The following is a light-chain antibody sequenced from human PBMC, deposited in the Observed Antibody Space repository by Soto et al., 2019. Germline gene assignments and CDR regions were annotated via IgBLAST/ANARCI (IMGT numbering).Light chain of an antibody. CDR1: QIVGSD. Sequence: EIVMTQSPATLSVSPGERATLSCRASQIVGSDLARYQQKPGQAPRLLMYAASTRATGIPARFSGSGSWIEFTLTIFSLYSEDFAVYYCQQYNNWRLTLGGGTKVDIK. J-gene: IGKJ4*01. V-gene: IGKV3-15*01. CDR3: QQYNNWRLT. CDR2: AAS.